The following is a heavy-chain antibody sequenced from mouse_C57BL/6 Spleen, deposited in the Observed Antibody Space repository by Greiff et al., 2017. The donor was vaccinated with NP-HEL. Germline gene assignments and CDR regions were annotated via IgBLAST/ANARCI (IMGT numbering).Heavy chain of an antibody. CDR3: TREDYGNLYWYFDV. CDR1: GFTFSSYA. CDR2: ISSGGDYI. V-gene: IGHV5-9-1*02. D-gene: IGHD2-1*01. Sequence: EVQLVESGEGLVKPGGSLKLSCAASGFTFSSYAMSWVRQTPEKRLEWVAYISSGGDYIYYADTVKGRFTISRDNARNTLYLQMSSLKSEDTAMYYCTREDYGNLYWYFDVWGTGTTVTVSS. J-gene: IGHJ1*03.